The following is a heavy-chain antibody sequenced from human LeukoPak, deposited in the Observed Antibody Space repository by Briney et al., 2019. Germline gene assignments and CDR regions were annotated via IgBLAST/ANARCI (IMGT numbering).Heavy chain of an antibody. CDR1: GFTVSDYW. V-gene: IGHV3-7*01. J-gene: IGHJ4*02. Sequence: PGGSLRLSCAASGFTVSDYWMSWVRLAPGKGLEWVANINEDGSEKYYADSVEGRFTISRDNAKNSLDLQMNSLRADDTAIYYCARSKIDYWGQGTLVTVSS. CDR2: INEDGSEK. CDR3: ARSKIDY. D-gene: IGHD4-11*01.